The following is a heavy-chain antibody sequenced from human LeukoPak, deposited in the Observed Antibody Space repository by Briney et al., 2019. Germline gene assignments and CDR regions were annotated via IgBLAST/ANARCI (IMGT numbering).Heavy chain of an antibody. CDR1: GYTFTGYY. Sequence: ASVKVSCKASGYTFTGYYMHWVRQAPGQGLEWMGWINPNSGGTNYAQKFQGRVTITRDTSISPAYMELSRLRSDDTAVYYCARGGCSSTSCYTGWFDPWGQGTLVTVSS. CDR2: INPNSGGT. D-gene: IGHD2-2*02. J-gene: IGHJ5*02. V-gene: IGHV1-2*02. CDR3: ARGGCSSTSCYTGWFDP.